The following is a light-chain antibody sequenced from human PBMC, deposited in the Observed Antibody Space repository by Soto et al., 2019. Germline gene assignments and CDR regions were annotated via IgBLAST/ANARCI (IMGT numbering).Light chain of an antibody. CDR3: QQSNNYPWT. CDR2: EAA. CDR1: QYIHNY. Sequence: DIQMTQSPSTLSASVGDRVTITCRASQYIHNYLAWYQQKPGEAPKLLIYEAANLESGVPSRFSGSGTGTEFTLTISSRQPDDFATYYYQQSNNYPWTFGQGTRVEI. V-gene: IGKV1-5*03. J-gene: IGKJ1*01.